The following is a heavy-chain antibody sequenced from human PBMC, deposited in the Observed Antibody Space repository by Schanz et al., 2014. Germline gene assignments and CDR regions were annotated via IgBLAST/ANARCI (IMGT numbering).Heavy chain of an antibody. CDR2: ISGSGGST. V-gene: IGHV3-23*04. D-gene: IGHD3-10*01. Sequence: VQLVESGGGVVQPGRSLRLSCATSGLNFDYYGMNWVRQAPGKGLEWVSAISGSGGSTVYADSVKGRFTISRDNSNNTVFLQMNSLRAEDTAVYYCAKDFFIGVARGVIISHDAIDIWGQGSLVTVSS. CDR1: GLNFDYYG. CDR3: AKDFFIGVARGVIISHDAIDI. J-gene: IGHJ4*02.